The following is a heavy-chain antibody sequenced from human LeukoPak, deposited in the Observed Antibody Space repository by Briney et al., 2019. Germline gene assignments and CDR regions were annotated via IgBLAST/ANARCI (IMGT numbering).Heavy chain of an antibody. CDR3: VRDLDSIAFF. D-gene: IGHD2/OR15-2a*01. J-gene: IGHJ4*02. CDR2: ISGSSSYI. Sequence: GGSLRLSCAASGFTFSSYSMNWVRQAPGKGLEWVSSISGSSSYIYYADSVKGRFTISRHNAKNSLYLQMNSLRAEDTAVYYCVRDLDSIAFFWGQGTLVTVSS. V-gene: IGHV3-21*01. CDR1: GFTFSSYS.